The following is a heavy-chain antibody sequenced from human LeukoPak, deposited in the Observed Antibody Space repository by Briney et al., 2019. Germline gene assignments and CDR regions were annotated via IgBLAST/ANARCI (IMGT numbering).Heavy chain of an antibody. V-gene: IGHV4-30-4*08. CDR2: INHSGST. J-gene: IGHJ4*02. Sequence: SQTLSLTCTVSGGSISSGGYYWSWIRQPPGKGLEWIGEINHSGSTNYNPSLKSRVTISVDTSKNQFSLKLSSVTAADTAVYYCAGHHPRNTVDFWGQGTLVTVSS. CDR3: AGHHPRNTVDF. CDR1: GGSISSGGYY. D-gene: IGHD2/OR15-2a*01.